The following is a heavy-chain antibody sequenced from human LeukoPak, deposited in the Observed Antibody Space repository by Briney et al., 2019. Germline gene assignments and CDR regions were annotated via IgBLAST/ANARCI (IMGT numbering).Heavy chain of an antibody. CDR1: GGSISSYY. D-gene: IGHD3-22*01. CDR3: AGVSYYYDSSGYYYGAFDI. CDR2: VYYSGST. J-gene: IGHJ3*02. Sequence: SETLSLTCTVSGGSISSYYWSWIRQPPGKGLEWIGNVYYSGSTNYNPSLKSRVTISVDTSKNQFSLKLSSVTAADTAVYYCAGVSYYYDSSGYYYGAFDIWGQGTMVTVSS. V-gene: IGHV4-59*13.